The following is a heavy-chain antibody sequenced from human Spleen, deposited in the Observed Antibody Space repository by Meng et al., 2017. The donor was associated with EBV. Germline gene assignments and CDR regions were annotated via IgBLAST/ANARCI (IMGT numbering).Heavy chain of an antibody. CDR1: GGTSTSYA. CDR3: ARGRYFDWLFFDY. CDR2: IIPVFGTA. J-gene: IGHJ4*02. D-gene: IGHD3-9*01. V-gene: IGHV1-69*01. Sequence: PRVQFGAEGKKPGSSGKVSRKASGGTSTSYAFNWVRQAPGQGLEWMGGIIPVFGTANYAQKFQGRVTIIVDESRSTAYMELSSLTSEDTAVYYCARGRYFDWLFFDYWGQGTLVTVSS.